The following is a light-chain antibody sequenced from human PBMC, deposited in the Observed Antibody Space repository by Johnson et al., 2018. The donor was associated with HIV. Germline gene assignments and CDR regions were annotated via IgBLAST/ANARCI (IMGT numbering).Light chain of an antibody. V-gene: IGLV1-51*01. J-gene: IGLJ1*01. Sequence: QSVLTQPPSVSAAPGQKVTISCSGSNSNIGNNYVSWYQQIPGTAPKLLIYDNNKRPSRIPDRFSGSKSGTSATLAITGLQTGYEADYYCGTWDSSLSAGVFGTGTKVTVL. CDR3: GTWDSSLSAGV. CDR1: NSNIGNNY. CDR2: DNN.